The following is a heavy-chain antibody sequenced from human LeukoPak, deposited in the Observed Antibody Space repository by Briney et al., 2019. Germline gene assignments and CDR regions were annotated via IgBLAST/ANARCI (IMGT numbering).Heavy chain of an antibody. CDR1: GFTFSSYW. V-gene: IGHV3-7*03. Sequence: GGSLRLSCAASGFTFSSYWMSWVRQAPGKGLEWVANIKQDGSEKYYVDSVKGRFTISRDNAKNSLYLQMNSLRAEDTAVYYCARDSPKLYYYYGMDVWGKGTTVTVSS. D-gene: IGHD1-7*01. CDR3: ARDSPKLYYYYGMDV. J-gene: IGHJ6*04. CDR2: IKQDGSEK.